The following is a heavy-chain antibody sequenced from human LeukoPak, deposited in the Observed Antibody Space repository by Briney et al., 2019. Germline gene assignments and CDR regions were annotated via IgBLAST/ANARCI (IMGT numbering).Heavy chain of an antibody. CDR3: ARLRDSGYSYGFDFVTTLDYYYYGMDV. D-gene: IGHD5-18*01. V-gene: IGHV3-30-3*01. CDR2: ISYDGSNK. Sequence: GGSLRLSCAASGFTFSSYAMHWVRQAPGKGLEWVAVISYDGSNKYYADSVKGRFTISRDNSKNTLYLQMNSLRAEDTAVYYCARLRDSGYSYGFDFVTTLDYYYYGMDVWGQGITVTVSS. CDR1: GFTFSSYA. J-gene: IGHJ6*02.